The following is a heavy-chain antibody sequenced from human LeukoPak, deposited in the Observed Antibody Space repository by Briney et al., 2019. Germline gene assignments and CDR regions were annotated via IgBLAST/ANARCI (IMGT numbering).Heavy chain of an antibody. V-gene: IGHV3-23*01. D-gene: IGHD6-13*01. CDR1: GFTFSSYA. CDR3: AKDRRYSNSLGGFDY. J-gene: IGHJ4*02. Sequence: GGSLRLSCAASGFTFSSYAMSWVRQAPGKGLEWVSAISGSGGSTYYADSVKGRFTISRDNSKNTLYLQMNSLRAEDTAVYYCAKDRRYSNSLGGFDYWGQGTLVTVSS. CDR2: ISGSGGST.